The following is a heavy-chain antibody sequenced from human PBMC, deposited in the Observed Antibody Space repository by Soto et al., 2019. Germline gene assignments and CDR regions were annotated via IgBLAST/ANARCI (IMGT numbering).Heavy chain of an antibody. CDR3: AKSQEIGTHFFDS. Sequence: GSLRLSCEASGFTFSGFDMHWVRQPTGKGLEWVSSIGTAGDTYYAVSVKGRFTISRDNAKNSLSLQMNSLRAGDMAVYFCAKSQEIGTHFFDSWGQGTQVTSPQ. D-gene: IGHD6-13*01. V-gene: IGHV3-13*01. J-gene: IGHJ4*02. CDR1: GFTFSGFD. CDR2: IGTAGDT.